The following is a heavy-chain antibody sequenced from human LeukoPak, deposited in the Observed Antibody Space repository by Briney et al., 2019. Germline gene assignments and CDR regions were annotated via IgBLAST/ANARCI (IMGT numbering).Heavy chain of an antibody. J-gene: IGHJ4*02. D-gene: IGHD1-26*01. CDR2: ISYDGSNK. Sequence: GGSLRLSCAASGFTFSSYAMHWVRQAPGKGLEWVAVISYDGSNKYYADSVKGRFTISRDNSKNTLYLQMNSLRAEDTAVYYCARDLFRYSGSSTGYWGQGTLVTVSS. CDR3: ARDLFRYSGSSTGY. CDR1: GFTFSSYA. V-gene: IGHV3-30-3*01.